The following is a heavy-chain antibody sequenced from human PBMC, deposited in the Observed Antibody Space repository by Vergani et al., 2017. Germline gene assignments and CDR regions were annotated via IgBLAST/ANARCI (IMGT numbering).Heavy chain of an antibody. CDR2: IHTGGST. CDR1: GESIRSGSHY. J-gene: IGHJ4*02. Sequence: QVKLQESGPGLLKPSQTLSLTCTVSGESIRSGSHYWSWIRQPAGKGPEWIGHIHTGGSTDLNPSFKSRVSISVNPYKSQFSLKLNSVTVADTAVYYCGGFLPYCSCGNCPAVWGQGTLVTVSS. D-gene: IGHD2-8*02. V-gene: IGHV4-61*02. CDR3: GGFLPYCSCGNCPAV.